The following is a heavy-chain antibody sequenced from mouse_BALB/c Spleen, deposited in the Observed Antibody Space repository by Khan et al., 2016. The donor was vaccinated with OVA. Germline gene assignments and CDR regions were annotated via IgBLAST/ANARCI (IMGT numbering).Heavy chain of an antibody. Sequence: DVMLVESGGGLVKPGGSLKLSCAASGFTFSNYAMSWVRQSPEKRLEWVASISSGDSTYYPASVKGRFTISRDTARNILDLQMSSLRSEDTAVYDCARDYWFAYWGQGTLVTVSA. CDR3: ARDYWFAY. CDR2: ISSGDST. J-gene: IGHJ3*01. CDR1: GFTFSNYA. V-gene: IGHV5-6-5*01.